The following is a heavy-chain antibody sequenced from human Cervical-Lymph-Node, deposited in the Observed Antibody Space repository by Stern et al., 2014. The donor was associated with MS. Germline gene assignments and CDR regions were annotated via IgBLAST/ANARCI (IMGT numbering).Heavy chain of an antibody. J-gene: IGHJ4*02. Sequence: QLQLQESGPGLVKPSQTLSLTCTVSGGSISSGDYYWSWIRQPPGKGLEWIGYLYYSGSTYYNPSLKIRVTRSVDTSKNQFSLKLSSVTAADTAVYYFAREGDSSQLLDYWGQGTLVTVSS. CDR1: GGSISSGDYY. V-gene: IGHV4-30-4*01. CDR3: AREGDSSQLLDY. CDR2: LYYSGST. D-gene: IGHD3-22*01.